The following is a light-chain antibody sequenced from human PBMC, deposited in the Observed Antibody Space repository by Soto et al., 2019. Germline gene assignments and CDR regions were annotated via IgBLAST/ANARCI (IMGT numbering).Light chain of an antibody. V-gene: IGLV2-14*01. CDR2: EVS. CDR1: SSDVGGYNY. Sequence: QSALTQPASVSGSPGQSITISCTGTSSDVGGYNYVSWFQQHPGKAPKFMIYEVSNRPSGVSNRFSGSKSGNTASLTISGLQAEDEADYYCSSYTSSSTYVFGTRTKLTVL. J-gene: IGLJ1*01. CDR3: SSYTSSSTYV.